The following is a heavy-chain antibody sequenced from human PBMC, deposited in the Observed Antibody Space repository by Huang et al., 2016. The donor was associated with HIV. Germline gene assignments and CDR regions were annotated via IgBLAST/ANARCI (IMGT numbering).Heavy chain of an antibody. CDR1: GGSISGSRYY. D-gene: IGHD6-19*01. Sequence: QLQLQESGPGPVKPSATLSLTCSVSGGSISGSRYYLGWIRQPPGKGLEWMGSMYDSGDSHYSPSLKSRVTISVDTSKNQFSLKLSSVTAADTAVYYCARGQSGPSQWLASLGNYYYYMDVWGKGTTVTVSS. J-gene: IGHJ6*03. CDR2: MYDSGDS. V-gene: IGHV4-39*01. CDR3: ARGQSGPSQWLASLGNYYYYMDV.